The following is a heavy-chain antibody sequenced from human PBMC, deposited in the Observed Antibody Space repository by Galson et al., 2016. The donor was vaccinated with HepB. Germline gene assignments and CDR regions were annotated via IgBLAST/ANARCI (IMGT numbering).Heavy chain of an antibody. CDR1: GFTFSSYG. J-gene: IGHJ4*02. D-gene: IGHD6-19*01. Sequence: SLRLSCAASGFTFSSYGMHWVRQAPGKGLEWVAVIWYDGSNKYYADSVKGRFTISRDNSKNTPYLQMNSLRAEDTAVYYCAREGAEMAVAGTAFDYWGQGTLVTVSS. CDR2: IWYDGSNK. CDR3: AREGAEMAVAGTAFDY. V-gene: IGHV3-33*08.